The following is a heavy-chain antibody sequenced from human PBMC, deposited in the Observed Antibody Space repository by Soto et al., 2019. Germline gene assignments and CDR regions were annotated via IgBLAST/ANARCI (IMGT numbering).Heavy chain of an antibody. CDR2: IGGGNDDT. V-gene: IGHV3-23*01. J-gene: IGHJ4*02. CDR1: GFTFSIYA. CDR3: AASSRYYDFWSGYYGDFDY. Sequence: GGSLRLSCAASGFTFSIYAMSWVRQAPGKGLEWVSGIGGGNDDTYYADSVKGRFTISRDNFKSTLSLQMNGLRAEDTAVYYCAASSRYYDFWSGYYGDFDYWGQGILVTVSS. D-gene: IGHD3-3*01.